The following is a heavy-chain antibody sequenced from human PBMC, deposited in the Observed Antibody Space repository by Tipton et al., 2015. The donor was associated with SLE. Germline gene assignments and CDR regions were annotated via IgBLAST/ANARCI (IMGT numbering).Heavy chain of an antibody. D-gene: IGHD2-21*01. CDR1: GGSFSGYY. CDR2: INHSGST. Sequence: GLVKPSETLSLTCAVYGGSFSGYYWSWIRQPPGKGLEWIGEINHSGSTNSNPSLKSRVTISMDTAKNQFSLKLRSVTAADTAVYYCARGHPHIVVVIGGGWFDPWGHGTLVTVSS. J-gene: IGHJ5*02. CDR3: ARGHPHIVVVIGGGWFDP. V-gene: IGHV4-34*01.